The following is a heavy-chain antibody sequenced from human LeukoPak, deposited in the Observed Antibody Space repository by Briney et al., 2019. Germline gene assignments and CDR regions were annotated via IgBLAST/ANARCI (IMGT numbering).Heavy chain of an antibody. CDR2: ISAYNGNT. CDR3: ATRIAAAGLDY. D-gene: IGHD6-13*01. V-gene: IGHV1-18*01. Sequence: ASAKVSCKASGYTFTSYGISWVRQAPGQGLEWMGWISAYNGNTNYAQKLQGRVTMTTDTSTSTAYMELRSLRSDDTAVYYCATRIAAAGLDYWGQGTLVTVSS. J-gene: IGHJ4*02. CDR1: GYTFTSYG.